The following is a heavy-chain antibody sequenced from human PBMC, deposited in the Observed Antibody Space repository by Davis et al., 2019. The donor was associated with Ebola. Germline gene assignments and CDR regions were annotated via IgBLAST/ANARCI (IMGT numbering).Heavy chain of an antibody. D-gene: IGHD3/OR15-3a*01. J-gene: IGHJ4*02. CDR3: ARWTGIDY. Sequence: GGSLRLSCAASGFIFSSYVMSWVRQAPGKGLEWVSSITGSGGSRYHADSVEGRFTISRDNSKNTLYLQMNSLRAEDTAVYYCARWTGIDYWGQGTLVTVSS. CDR1: GFIFSSYV. V-gene: IGHV3-23*01. CDR2: ITGSGGSR.